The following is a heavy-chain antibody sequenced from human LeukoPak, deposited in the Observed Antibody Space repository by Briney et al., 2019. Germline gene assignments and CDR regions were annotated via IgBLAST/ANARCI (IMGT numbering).Heavy chain of an antibody. Sequence: SETLSLTCTVSGGSISSGGYYWSWIRQHPGKGLEWIGYIYYSGSTYYNPSLKSRVTISVDTSRNQFSLKLSSVTAADTAVYYCARLPTEYSSGWYFDYWGQGTLVTVSS. D-gene: IGHD6-19*01. CDR1: GGSISSGGYY. J-gene: IGHJ4*02. CDR2: IYYSGST. V-gene: IGHV4-31*03. CDR3: ARLPTEYSSGWYFDY.